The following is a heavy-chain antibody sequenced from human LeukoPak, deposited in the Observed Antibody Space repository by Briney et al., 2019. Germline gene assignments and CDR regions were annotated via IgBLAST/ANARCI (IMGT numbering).Heavy chain of an antibody. CDR1: GFTFSNYG. CDR3: AGGSGISDF. Sequence: PGRSLRLSCAASGFTFSNYGMHWVRQAPGKGLEWVALIWHDGSNKYYADSVKGRFTISGDNSKNTLYLQMNSLRAEDTAVYYCAGGSGISDFWGQGTLVTVSS. J-gene: IGHJ4*02. D-gene: IGHD1-26*01. V-gene: IGHV3-33*01. CDR2: IWHDGSNK.